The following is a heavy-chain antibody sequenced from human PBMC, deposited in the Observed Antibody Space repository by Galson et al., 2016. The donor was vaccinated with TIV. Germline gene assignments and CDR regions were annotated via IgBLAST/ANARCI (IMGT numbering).Heavy chain of an antibody. CDR2: FDPEDGET. Sequence: SVKVSCKVSGYTLTELSMHWVRQAPGKGLEWMGGFDPEDGETIYAQKFQGRVTMTEDTSTDTAYMELSSLRSEDTAVYYCATSRGRYFDWLFDYWGQGTLVTVSS. CDR3: ATSRGRYFDWLFDY. CDR1: GYTLTELS. V-gene: IGHV1-24*01. D-gene: IGHD3-9*01. J-gene: IGHJ4*02.